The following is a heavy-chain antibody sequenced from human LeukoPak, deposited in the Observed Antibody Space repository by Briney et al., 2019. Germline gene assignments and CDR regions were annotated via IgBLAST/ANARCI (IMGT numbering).Heavy chain of an antibody. D-gene: IGHD4-17*01. CDR3: MRPPYGVQNLYDVLYI. J-gene: IGHJ3*02. CDR2: IYPGDSDT. CDR1: GYTFTNYW. V-gene: IGHV5-51*01. Sequence: GESLKISCEASGYTFTNYWIGWVRQMPGKGLEWMGVIYPGDSDTRYSPSFQGQVTISADKSISTAYLQWSSLKASDTAMYYCMRPPYGVQNLYDVLYIWGQGTMVTVSS.